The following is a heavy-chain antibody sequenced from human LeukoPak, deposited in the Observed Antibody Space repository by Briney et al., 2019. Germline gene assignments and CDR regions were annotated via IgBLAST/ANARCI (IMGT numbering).Heavy chain of an antibody. CDR3: AITYCGGDTYACAFDI. Sequence: GGSLRLSCAASGFTFSSYWMSWVRQAPGKGLEWVANIKQDGSEKYYVDSVKGRFSISRDNAKNSLYLLLNSLRAEDTAVYYCAITYCGGDTYACAFDIWGQGTMVTVSS. CDR1: GFTFSSYW. D-gene: IGHD2-21*02. J-gene: IGHJ3*02. V-gene: IGHV3-7*01. CDR2: IKQDGSEK.